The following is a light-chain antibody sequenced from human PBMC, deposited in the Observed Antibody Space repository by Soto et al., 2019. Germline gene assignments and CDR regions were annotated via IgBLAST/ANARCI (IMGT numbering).Light chain of an antibody. CDR1: QSLSN. Sequence: VLTQSPATLSVSPGERAILSCRASQSLSNLAWYQQKPGQAPRLLIYGASTRATGIPARFSGSGSGTEFTLTIRSLQSEDFAVYYCHQYNDWAGWTFGQGTKVEIK. CDR3: HQYNDWAGWT. J-gene: IGKJ1*01. V-gene: IGKV3-15*01. CDR2: GAS.